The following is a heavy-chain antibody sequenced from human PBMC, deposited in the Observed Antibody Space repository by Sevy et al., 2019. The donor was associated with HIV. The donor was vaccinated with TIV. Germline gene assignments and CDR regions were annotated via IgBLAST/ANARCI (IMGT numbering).Heavy chain of an antibody. CDR2: ITSSGTTI. V-gene: IGHV3-48*03. CDR1: GFAFSSYD. J-gene: IGHJ4*01. D-gene: IGHD4-17*01. CDR3: ARSRSNYADYYFDY. Sequence: GGSLRLSCAASGFAFSSYDMHWVRQAPGKGLEWVLYITSSGTTINYADSVRGRFTISRDNTKNLLYLQMNSLRVEDTAVYYCARSRSNYADYYFDYWGHGTLVTVSS.